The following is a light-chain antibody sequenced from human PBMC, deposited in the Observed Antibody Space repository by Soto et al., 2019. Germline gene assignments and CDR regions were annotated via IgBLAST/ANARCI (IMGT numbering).Light chain of an antibody. V-gene: IGKV1-5*01. CDR2: DAS. Sequence: DTQMTQSPSTLSASVGDGVTITCRASQSISNRLAWYQQKPGEAPKYLIYDASTLDSGAPSRFSGSGSGTEFTLSISSLQPDDFATYYCQQYNSYPWTFGQGTKVEI. CDR1: QSISNR. J-gene: IGKJ1*01. CDR3: QQYNSYPWT.